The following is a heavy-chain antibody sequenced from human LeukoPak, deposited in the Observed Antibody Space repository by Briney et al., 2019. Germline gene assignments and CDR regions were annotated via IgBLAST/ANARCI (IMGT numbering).Heavy chain of an antibody. D-gene: IGHD1-26*01. V-gene: IGHV4-59*08. CDR2: IFYTGST. CDR3: ARHSGSSPHYFDY. Sequence: SETLSLTCTVSGGSINYYYWSWLRQPPGKGLEWIGFIFYTGSTHYKSSLTSRVTISVGTSKNQFSLRLSSVTAADTAVYYCARHSGSSPHYFDYWGQGTLVTVSS. CDR1: GGSINYYY. J-gene: IGHJ4*02.